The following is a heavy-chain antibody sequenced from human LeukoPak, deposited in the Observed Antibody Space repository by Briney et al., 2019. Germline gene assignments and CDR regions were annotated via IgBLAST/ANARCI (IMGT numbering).Heavy chain of an antibody. J-gene: IGHJ4*02. CDR1: WDSVSNVNAE. Sequence: SRTLSLSSSTSWDSVSNVNAEWTWLRQSPARGLEWLGRTYYRSKWYSDYAISVKSRITINPDTTKNPFSLQLNSVTPEDTAVYFSALRVYPYYIAYWGQGTLVTVSS. CDR3: ALRVYPYYIAY. D-gene: IGHD5-12*01. CDR2: TYYRSKWYS. V-gene: IGHV6-1*01.